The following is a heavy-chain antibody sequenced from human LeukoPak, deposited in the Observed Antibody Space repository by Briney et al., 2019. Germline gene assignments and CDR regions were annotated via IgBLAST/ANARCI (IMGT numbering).Heavy chain of an antibody. Sequence: RASVKVSCKASGGTFSSYAISWVRQAPGQGLEWMGGIIPIFGTANYAQKFQGRVTITTDESTSTAYMELSSLRSEDTAVYYCASVDYYGSGSYYNNSYGMDVWGQGTTVTVSS. J-gene: IGHJ6*02. CDR3: ASVDYYGSGSYYNNSYGMDV. V-gene: IGHV1-69*05. CDR2: IIPIFGTA. D-gene: IGHD3-10*01. CDR1: GGTFSSYA.